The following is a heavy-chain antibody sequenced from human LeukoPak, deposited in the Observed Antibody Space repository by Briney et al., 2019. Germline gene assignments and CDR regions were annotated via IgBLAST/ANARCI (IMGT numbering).Heavy chain of an antibody. Sequence: EGSLRLSCTSSGFIFGDYGMGWFRQAPGKGLEWVSAISGSGGSTYYADSVKGRFTISRDNSKNTLYLQMNSLRAEDTAVYYCAKELSYDSSAQDYWGQGTLVTVSS. V-gene: IGHV3-23*01. CDR1: GFIFGDYG. CDR3: AKELSYDSSAQDY. CDR2: ISGSGGST. D-gene: IGHD3-22*01. J-gene: IGHJ4*02.